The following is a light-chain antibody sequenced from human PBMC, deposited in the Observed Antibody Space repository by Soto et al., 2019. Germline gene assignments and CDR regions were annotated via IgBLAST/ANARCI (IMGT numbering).Light chain of an antibody. CDR1: SSDVGAYNY. CDR3: SSYAGSNRLV. Sequence: QSVLTQPASVSGSPGQSITISCTGTSSDVGAYNYVSWYQHHPGKAPKLMIYEVTNRPSGVSNRFSGSKSGNTASLTISGLQAEDEADYYCSSYAGSNRLVFGGGTKVTVL. V-gene: IGLV2-14*01. CDR2: EVT. J-gene: IGLJ2*01.